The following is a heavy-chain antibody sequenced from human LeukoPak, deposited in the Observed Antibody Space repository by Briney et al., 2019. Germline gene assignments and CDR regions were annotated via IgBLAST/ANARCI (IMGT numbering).Heavy chain of an antibody. Sequence: GGSLRLSCSASGFTFSSHAMSWVRQAPGKGLEWVSAISGSGGSTYYADSVKGRFTISRDNSKNTLYLQMHSLRAEDTAVYYCAKDPSSYYYGSADYWGQGTLVTVSS. D-gene: IGHD3-10*01. V-gene: IGHV3-23*01. CDR2: ISGSGGST. CDR1: GFTFSSHA. J-gene: IGHJ4*02. CDR3: AKDPSSYYYGSADY.